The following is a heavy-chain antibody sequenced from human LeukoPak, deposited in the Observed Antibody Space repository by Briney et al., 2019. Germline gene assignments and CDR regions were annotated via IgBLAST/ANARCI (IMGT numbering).Heavy chain of an antibody. V-gene: IGHV4-59*01. D-gene: IGHD1-1*01. Sequence: SETLSLTCTVSGGSINTYYWSWIRQPPGKGLEWIGYLYDSGTNNYNPSLKSRVSISGDTSKNQFSLKLISVTAADTAVYYCARRGVKTTRFDYWGQGILVTVSS. CDR3: ARRGVKTTRFDY. J-gene: IGHJ4*02. CDR2: LYDSGTN. CDR1: GGSINTYY.